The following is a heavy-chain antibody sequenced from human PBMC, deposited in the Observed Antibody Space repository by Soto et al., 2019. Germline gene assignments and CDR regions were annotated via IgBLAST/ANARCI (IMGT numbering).Heavy chain of an antibody. V-gene: IGHV4-34*01. D-gene: IGHD3-22*01. CDR3: ARGHRSRSRVDY. J-gene: IGHJ4*02. Sequence: QVQLQQWGAGLLKPSETLSLTCAVYGGSFSGYYWSWIRQPPGKGLEWIGEINHSGSTNYNPSLKRRVTTSVDTSKNQFTLKLSSVTAADTAVYYCARGHRSRSRVDYWGQGTLVTVSS. CDR1: GGSFSGYY. CDR2: INHSGST.